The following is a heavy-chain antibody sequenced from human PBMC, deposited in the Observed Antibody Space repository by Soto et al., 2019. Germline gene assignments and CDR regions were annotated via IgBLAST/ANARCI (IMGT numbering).Heavy chain of an antibody. Sequence: QVQLVQSGAEVKKPGASVKVSCKASGYTFTGYYMHWVRQAPGQGLEWMGWINPNSGGTNYAQKFQGWVTMTRDTSISTAYMELSRLRSDDTAVYYCARVRGNVRWELLYDYWGQGTLVTVSS. CDR2: INPNSGGT. D-gene: IGHD1-26*01. CDR3: ARVRGNVRWELLYDY. J-gene: IGHJ4*02. CDR1: GYTFTGYY. V-gene: IGHV1-2*04.